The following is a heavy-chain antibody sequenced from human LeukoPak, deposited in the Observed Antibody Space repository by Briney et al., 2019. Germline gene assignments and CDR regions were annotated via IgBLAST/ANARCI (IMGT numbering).Heavy chain of an antibody. J-gene: IGHJ6*03. V-gene: IGHV3-23*01. CDR1: GFTFSSYA. CDR3: AKSDLFDFWTGYHYYMDV. D-gene: IGHD3/OR15-3a*01. CDR2: ISGSGENT. Sequence: PGGSLRLSCAASGFTFSSYAMSWVRQAPGKGLEWVSFISGSGENTHYADSVKGRFTLSRDNSKNTLDLQMNSLRAEDTAVYYCAKSDLFDFWTGYHYYMDVWGKGTTVTVSS.